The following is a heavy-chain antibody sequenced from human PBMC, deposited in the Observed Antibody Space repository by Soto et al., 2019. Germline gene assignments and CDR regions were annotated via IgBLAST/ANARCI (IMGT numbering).Heavy chain of an antibody. J-gene: IGHJ5*01. CDR3: ARTDXCSGGSCYGRNWFDS. CDR1: YGTISNSSYH. D-gene: IGHD2-15*01. V-gene: IGHV4-39*01. Sequence: LTNTVSYGTISNSSYHRGSNSQPPGKGLEWIGSIYYSGSTYYNPSLKSRVTISVDTSKNQFSLKLSSVTAADTAVYYCARTDXCSGGSCYGRNWFDSWGQGTLVTVSS. CDR2: IYYSGST.